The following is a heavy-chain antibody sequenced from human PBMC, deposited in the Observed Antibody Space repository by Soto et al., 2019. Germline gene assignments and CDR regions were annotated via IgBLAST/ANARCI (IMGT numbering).Heavy chain of an antibody. J-gene: IGHJ2*01. CDR3: ARESHDILMGPPWVWYFDL. Sequence: QVQLQQWGAGPLRPLETLSLTCGVSGGSFSGYYWAWIRQSPGKGLEWIGEINDRGSINYNPSLKSRVVISVDTAKNHYSRNRRSVTAGAPAVYYCARESHDILMGPPWVWYFDLWGRGTLVTVSS. CDR1: GGSFSGYY. CDR2: INDRGSI. D-gene: IGHD3-9*01. V-gene: IGHV4-34*01.